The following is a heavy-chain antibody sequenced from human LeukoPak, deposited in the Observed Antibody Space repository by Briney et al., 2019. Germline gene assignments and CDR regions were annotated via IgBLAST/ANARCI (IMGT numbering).Heavy chain of an antibody. V-gene: IGHV1-69*13. J-gene: IGHJ6*02. CDR2: IIPIFGTA. CDR1: GGTFSSYA. Sequence: GASVKVSCKASGGTFSSYAIGWVRQAPGQGLEWMGGIIPIFGTANYAQKFQGRVTITADESTSTAYMELSSLRSEDTAVYYCARPITMVRGRSGMDVWGQGTTVTVSS. CDR3: ARPITMVRGRSGMDV. D-gene: IGHD3-10*01.